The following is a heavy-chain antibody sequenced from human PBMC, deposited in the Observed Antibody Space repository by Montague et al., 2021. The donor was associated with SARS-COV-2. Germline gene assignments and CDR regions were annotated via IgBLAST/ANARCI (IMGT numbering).Heavy chain of an antibody. D-gene: IGHD6-13*01. CDR3: ARDAHSSSWPIDY. CDR1: GFIFSSHP. Sequence: SLRLSCAVSGFIFSSHPMHWVRQAPGKGLEWVAVISSDGSNKYYADSVKGRFTISRDNSENTLYPQVNSLRGEDTAVYYCARDAHSSSWPIDYWGQGTLVTVSS. CDR2: ISSDGSNK. V-gene: IGHV3-30-3*01. J-gene: IGHJ4*02.